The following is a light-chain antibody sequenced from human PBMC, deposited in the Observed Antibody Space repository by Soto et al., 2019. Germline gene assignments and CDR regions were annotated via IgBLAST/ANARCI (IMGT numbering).Light chain of an antibody. J-gene: IGKJ1*01. CDR1: QTISRY. V-gene: IGKV1-39*01. CDR3: QQNYSNTPWT. Sequence: DIQMTPSPSSLSASVGERVNVTCRASQTISRYVNWYQQKPGKAPTLLVSSASSLERGVPSRFSGGGSGTTFTLTITGLQPEDFATYYCQQNYSNTPWTFGQGTKVDIK. CDR2: SAS.